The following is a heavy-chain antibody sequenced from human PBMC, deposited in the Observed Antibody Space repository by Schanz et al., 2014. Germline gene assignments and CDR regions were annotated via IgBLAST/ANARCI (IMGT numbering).Heavy chain of an antibody. Sequence: EVQLVESGGGLVQPGGSLRLSCAASGFTFTTHSMTWVRQAPGKGLEWVSALSGSGGSTYYADSVKGRFTISRDNSKNTLYLQMNSLRAEDTAVYYCAKDPSHGDYDYYFDYWGQGTLDTVSS. J-gene: IGHJ4*02. CDR1: GFTFTTHS. CDR2: LSGSGGST. D-gene: IGHD3-22*01. CDR3: AKDPSHGDYDYYFDY. V-gene: IGHV3-23*04.